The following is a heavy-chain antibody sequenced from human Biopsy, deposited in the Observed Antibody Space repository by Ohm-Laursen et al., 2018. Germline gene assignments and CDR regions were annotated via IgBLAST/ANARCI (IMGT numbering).Heavy chain of an antibody. Sequence: ASVKVSCKVSGYTFTNYGISWVRQAPGQGLEWMGWISPIHGDKDYAQKLQGRVTMTTDTSTSTAYMDLSSLRSDDAAVYYCARDRWPHVTLLGLVVFDFWGQGTLVIVSS. CDR3: ARDRWPHVTLLGLVVFDF. D-gene: IGHD3-3*01. CDR1: GYTFTNYG. V-gene: IGHV1-18*01. J-gene: IGHJ4*02. CDR2: ISPIHGDK.